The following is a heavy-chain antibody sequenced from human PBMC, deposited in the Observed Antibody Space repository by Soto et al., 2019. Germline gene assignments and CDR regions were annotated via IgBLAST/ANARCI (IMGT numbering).Heavy chain of an antibody. V-gene: IGHV4-59*01. J-gene: IGHJ4*02. CDR2: IYSSGST. CDR1: NGSISFYY. Sequence: ASETLSLTCNVSNGSISFYYWSWIRQPPGKALEWIGYIYSSGSTNYNPSLKSRVTFSVDASKNQFSLNLSSVTAADTAVYYCARVHVNIVSITPIWGQGTLVTVSS. D-gene: IGHD5-12*01. CDR3: ARVHVNIVSITPI.